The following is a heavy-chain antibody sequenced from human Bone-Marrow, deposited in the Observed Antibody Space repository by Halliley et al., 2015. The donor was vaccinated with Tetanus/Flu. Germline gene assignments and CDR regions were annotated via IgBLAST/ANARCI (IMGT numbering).Heavy chain of an antibody. D-gene: IGHD2-2*01. V-gene: IGHV1-46*01. CDR1: GNTFTLYY. CDR3: ARALRNQLLPDF. Sequence: QLVQSGAEVKNPGASVKVSCKASGNTFTLYYVHWVRQAPGQGLEWMGIINPFGGSTNYPQKFQGRVTMTGSSSTSTAYMELYSLSSEDTAIYYCARALRNQLLPDFWGQGTPVTVSS. J-gene: IGHJ4*02. CDR2: INPFGGST.